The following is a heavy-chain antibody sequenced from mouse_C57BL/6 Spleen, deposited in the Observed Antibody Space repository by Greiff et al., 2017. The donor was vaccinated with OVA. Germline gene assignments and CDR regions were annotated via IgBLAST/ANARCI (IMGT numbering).Heavy chain of an antibody. D-gene: IGHD2-3*01. CDR3: AREDGYYRGAFAY. CDR2: IYPGDGDT. CDR1: GYAFSSYW. J-gene: IGHJ3*01. Sequence: VKLQQSGAELVKPGASVKISCKASGYAFSSYWMNWVKQRPGKGLEWIGQIYPGDGDTNYNGKFKGKATLTADKSSSTAYMQLSSLTSEDSAVYFCAREDGYYRGAFAYWGQGTLVTVSA. V-gene: IGHV1-80*01.